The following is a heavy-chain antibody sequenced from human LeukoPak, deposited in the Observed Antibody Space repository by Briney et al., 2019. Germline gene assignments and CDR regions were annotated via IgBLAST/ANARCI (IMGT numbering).Heavy chain of an antibody. CDR3: ARDQNYGSGSFDY. J-gene: IGHJ4*02. D-gene: IGHD3-10*01. V-gene: IGHV4-30-4*01. Sequence: PSETLSLTCTVSGGSISSGDYYWSWIRQPPGKGLEWIGYIYYSGSTYYNPSLKSRVTISVDTSKNQFSLKLSSVTAADTAVYYCARDQNYGSGSFDYWGQGTLVTVPS. CDR1: GGSISSGDYY. CDR2: IYYSGST.